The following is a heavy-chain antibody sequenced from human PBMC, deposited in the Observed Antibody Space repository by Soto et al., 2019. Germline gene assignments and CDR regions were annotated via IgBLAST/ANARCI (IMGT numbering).Heavy chain of an antibody. Sequence: VQSGAEVKKPGASVKVSCKASGYTFTSYDINWVRQATGQGLEWMGWMNPNSGNTGYAQKFQGRVTMTRNTSISTAYMELSSLRSEDTAVYYCARLNSSSWYHGYYGMDVWGQGTTVTVSS. CDR3: ARLNSSSWYHGYYGMDV. D-gene: IGHD6-13*01. J-gene: IGHJ6*02. CDR1: GYTFTSYD. CDR2: MNPNSGNT. V-gene: IGHV1-8*01.